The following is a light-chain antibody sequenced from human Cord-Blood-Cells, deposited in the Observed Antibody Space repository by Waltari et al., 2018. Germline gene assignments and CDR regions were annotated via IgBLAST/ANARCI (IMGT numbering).Light chain of an antibody. CDR1: KSISSW. Sequence: DIQMTQSPSTLSASVGDRVTITCRASKSISSWLAWYQQKQGKAPKLLIYDASSLESGVPSRFSGSGSGTEFTLTISSLQSDDFATYYCQQYNSYSPWTFGQGTKVEIK. J-gene: IGKJ1*01. V-gene: IGKV1-5*01. CDR3: QQYNSYSPWT. CDR2: DAS.